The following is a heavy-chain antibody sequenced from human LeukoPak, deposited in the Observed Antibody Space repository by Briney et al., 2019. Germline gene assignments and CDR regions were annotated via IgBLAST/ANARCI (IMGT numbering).Heavy chain of an antibody. J-gene: IGHJ4*02. D-gene: IGHD5-24*01. CDR1: GFTFSSYE. CDR2: ISSSSSYI. CDR3: ATQRDGYISPFDY. V-gene: IGHV3-21*01. Sequence: GGSLRLSCAASGFTFSSYEMNWVRQAPGKGLEWVSSISSSSSYIYYADSVKGRFTISRDNAKKSLYLHMNILRAEDTAVYYCATQRDGYISPFDYWGQGTLVTVSS.